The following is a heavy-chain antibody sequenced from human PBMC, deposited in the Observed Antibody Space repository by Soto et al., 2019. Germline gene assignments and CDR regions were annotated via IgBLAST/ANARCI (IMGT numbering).Heavy chain of an antibody. J-gene: IGHJ6*02. Sequence: KTSETLSLTCTVSGGSISSSSYYWGWIRQPPGKGLEWIGSIYYSGSTYYNPSLKSRVTISVDTSKNQFSLKLSSVTAADTAVYYCAKKPYSTYYYYYGMDVWGQGTTVTVSS. CDR3: AKKPYSTYYYYYGMDV. V-gene: IGHV4-39*01. CDR2: IYYSGST. CDR1: GGSISSSSYY. D-gene: IGHD4-4*01.